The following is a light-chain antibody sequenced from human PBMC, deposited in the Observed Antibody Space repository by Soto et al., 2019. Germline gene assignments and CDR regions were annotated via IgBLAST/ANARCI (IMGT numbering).Light chain of an antibody. Sequence: NVLTQSPGTLSFSPGERATLSCRARQTVTSSHLAWFQQKPGQAPRLLIYGASNRATGIPDRFGGSGSRTDFTLTISRLEPEDFAVYYCQQYGSSPWTFGQGTTVEIK. J-gene: IGKJ1*01. V-gene: IGKV3-20*01. CDR2: GAS. CDR3: QQYGSSPWT. CDR1: QTVTSSH.